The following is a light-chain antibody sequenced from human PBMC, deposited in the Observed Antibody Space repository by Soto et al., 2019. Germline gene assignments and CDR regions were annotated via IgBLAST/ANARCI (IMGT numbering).Light chain of an antibody. Sequence: DVQMTQSPSTLSASVGDRVTITCRASQNVNTWLAWYQQKPGRAPNLLIHKASTLETGVPSRFSGSGSGTELTLSISGLQPDDFATYYCHQYDSAPLTFGGGTKVEI. CDR3: HQYDSAPLT. J-gene: IGKJ4*01. V-gene: IGKV1-5*03. CDR1: QNVNTW. CDR2: KAS.